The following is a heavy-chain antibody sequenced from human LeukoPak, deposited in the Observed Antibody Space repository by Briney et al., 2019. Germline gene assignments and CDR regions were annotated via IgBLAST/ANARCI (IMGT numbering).Heavy chain of an antibody. V-gene: IGHV5-10-1*01. D-gene: IGHD3-9*01. CDR3: ARQFSPYDILTGYPDY. CDR1: GYSFTSYW. J-gene: IGHJ4*02. CDR2: IDPSDSYT. Sequence: KLGESLKISCKGSGYSFTSYWISWVRQMPGKGLEWMGRIDPSDSYTNYSPSFQGHVTISADESISTAYLQWSSLKASDTAMYYCARQFSPYDILTGYPDYWGQGTLVTVSS.